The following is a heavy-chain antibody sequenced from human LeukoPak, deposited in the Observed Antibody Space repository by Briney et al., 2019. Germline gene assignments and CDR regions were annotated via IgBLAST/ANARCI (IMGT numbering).Heavy chain of an antibody. V-gene: IGHV3-23*01. J-gene: IGHJ4*02. CDR2: ISGSGGST. CDR3: AKEGKTRTWNYSQAKPVY. D-gene: IGHD1-7*01. Sequence: PGGTLRLSCAASGFTFSSYGMSWVRQAPGKGLEWVSAISGSGGSTYYADSVKGRFTISRDNSKNTLYLQMSSLRADDTAVYYCAKEGKTRTWNYSQAKPVYWGQGTLVTVSS. CDR1: GFTFSSYG.